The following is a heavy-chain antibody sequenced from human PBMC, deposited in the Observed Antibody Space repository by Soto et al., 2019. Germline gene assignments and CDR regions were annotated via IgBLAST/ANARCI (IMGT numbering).Heavy chain of an antibody. V-gene: IGHV4-39*02. Sequence: QLQLQETGPGLVKPSETLSVTCTVSGASIKSRNYFWGWIRQPPGKGLEFVGSIHSSGGTYYNPSLKSRVTVSVDLSNSHFSLSLKSLTATDTAVYYCGRLAEAATGHTDFDFWGQGTLVTVSS. CDR2: IHSSGGT. D-gene: IGHD2-15*01. CDR3: GRLAEAATGHTDFDF. CDR1: GASIKSRNYF. J-gene: IGHJ4*02.